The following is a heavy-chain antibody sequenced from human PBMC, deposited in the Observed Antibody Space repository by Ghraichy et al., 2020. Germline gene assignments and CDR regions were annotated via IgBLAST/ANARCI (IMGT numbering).Heavy chain of an antibody. CDR1: GFTFNTYG. CDR3: ARDRPHDSWSGDGGFDY. J-gene: IGHJ4*02. CDR2: ISSSTFTI. V-gene: IGHV3-48*02. Sequence: GGSLRLSCAASGFTFNTYGMNWVRQAPGKGLEWVSYISSSTFTIYYADSVKGRFTISRDNVNDSLYLQMESLRDEDTAVYYCARDRPHDSWSGDGGFDYWGQGTLVTVSS. D-gene: IGHD3-3*01.